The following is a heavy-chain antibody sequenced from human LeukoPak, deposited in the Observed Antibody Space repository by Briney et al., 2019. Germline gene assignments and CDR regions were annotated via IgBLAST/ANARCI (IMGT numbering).Heavy chain of an antibody. D-gene: IGHD7-27*01. CDR3: AIDPNWGTHS. V-gene: IGHV3-23*01. CDR2: IGSSGGGI. Sequence: GGSLRLSCVGSGFTFSDKWMSWVRQAPGKRLEWVSIIGSSGGGIHYADSVKGRFTISRDNSKNALYLQMNSLRVEDTAVYYCAIDPNWGTHSWGQGVLVTVSS. CDR1: GFTFSDKW. J-gene: IGHJ4*02.